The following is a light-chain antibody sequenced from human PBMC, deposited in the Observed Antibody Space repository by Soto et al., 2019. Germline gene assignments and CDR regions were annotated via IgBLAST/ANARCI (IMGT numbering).Light chain of an antibody. CDR1: QSVSSN. CDR3: KHYNNWPPWT. Sequence: EIVMTQSPATLSVSPGERATLSCRASQSVSSNLAGYQQKPGQAPRLLIYGASTRATGIPARFIGSGSGTEFTLTISSLQSEDFAVYYCKHYNNWPPWTFGQGPKVEIK. J-gene: IGKJ1*01. V-gene: IGKV3-15*01. CDR2: GAS.